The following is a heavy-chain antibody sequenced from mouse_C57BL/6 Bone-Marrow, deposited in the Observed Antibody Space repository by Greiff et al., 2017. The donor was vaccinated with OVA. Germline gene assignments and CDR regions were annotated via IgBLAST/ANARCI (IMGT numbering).Heavy chain of an antibody. V-gene: IGHV2-2*01. D-gene: IGHD2-10*02. CDR2: IWSGGST. J-gene: IGHJ1*03. Sequence: VQLQQSGPGLVQPSQSLSITCTVSGFSLTSYGVHWVRQSPGKGLEWLGVIWSGGSTAYNAAFISRLSISKDNSKSQVFFKMNSLQADDTAIYYCASSSMVWYFDVWGTGTTVTVSS. CDR1: GFSLTSYG. CDR3: ASSSMVWYFDV.